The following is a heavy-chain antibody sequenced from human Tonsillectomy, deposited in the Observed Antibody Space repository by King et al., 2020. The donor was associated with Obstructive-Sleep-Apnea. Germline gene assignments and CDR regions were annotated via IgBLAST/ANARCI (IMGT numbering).Heavy chain of an antibody. CDR2: INPNSGGT. CDR3: AIWLSGYFDY. Sequence: QLVQSGAEVKKPGASVKVSCKASGYTFNDYYIHWVRQAPGQGLEWMGWINPNSGGTNYAENFQGRVSMTRDTSISTAYMELSRLRSDDTAVYYCAIWLSGYFDYWGQGTLVTVSS. V-gene: IGHV1-2*02. CDR1: GYTFNDYY. D-gene: IGHD5-18*01. J-gene: IGHJ4*02.